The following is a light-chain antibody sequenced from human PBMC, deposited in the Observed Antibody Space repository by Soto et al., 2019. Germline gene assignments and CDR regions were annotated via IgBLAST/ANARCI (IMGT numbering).Light chain of an antibody. J-gene: IGKJ2*01. Sequence: DIQMTQSPSTLSASVGDRVTITCRASQSISTSLAWYQQKPGKAPKFLIYDASSLESGVPSRFSGSGSGTEFTLTISSLKPDDFASYYCQQYNSDYTFGQGTKVDIK. CDR1: QSISTS. CDR2: DAS. V-gene: IGKV1-5*01. CDR3: QQYNSDYT.